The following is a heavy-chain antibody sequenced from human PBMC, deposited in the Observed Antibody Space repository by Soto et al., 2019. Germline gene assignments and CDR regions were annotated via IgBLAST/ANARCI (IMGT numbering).Heavy chain of an antibody. CDR2: ISDSGGTT. CDR3: AKTLDSTSFYYFDS. CDR1: GFTFNNYV. J-gene: IGHJ4*02. V-gene: IGHV3-23*01. D-gene: IGHD6-13*01. Sequence: GESLKISCAASGFTFNNYVMSWVRQTPGKGLEWVSVISDSGGTTYYADSVQGRFTISRDNSKNTLYLQMNSLRAEDTAVYYCAKTLDSTSFYYFDSWGQGTLVTVSS.